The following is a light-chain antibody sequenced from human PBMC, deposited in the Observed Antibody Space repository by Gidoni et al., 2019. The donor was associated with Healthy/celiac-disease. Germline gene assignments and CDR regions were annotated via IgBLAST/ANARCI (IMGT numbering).Light chain of an antibody. Sequence: QSALTQPASVSGSPGQSITISCTGPSSHVGGYNYVSWYQQHPGKAPKLMIYDVSNRPSGVSNRFSGSKSGNTASLTISGLQAEDEADYYCSSYTSSSHYVFGTGTKVTVL. V-gene: IGLV2-14*03. CDR3: SSYTSSSHYV. CDR2: DVS. J-gene: IGLJ1*01. CDR1: SSHVGGYNY.